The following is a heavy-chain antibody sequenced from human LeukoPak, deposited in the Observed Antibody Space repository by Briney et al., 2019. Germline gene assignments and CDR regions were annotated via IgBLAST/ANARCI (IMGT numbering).Heavy chain of an antibody. Sequence: GASVKVSCKASGYTFTGYYMHWVRQAPGQGLEWMGWINPNSGGTNYAQKFQGRVTMTRDTSISTAYMELSRLRSDDTAVYYCARVSGSYQDDAFDVWGQGTMVTVSS. D-gene: IGHD1-26*01. J-gene: IGHJ3*01. V-gene: IGHV1-2*02. CDR2: INPNSGGT. CDR3: ARVSGSYQDDAFDV. CDR1: GYTFTGYY.